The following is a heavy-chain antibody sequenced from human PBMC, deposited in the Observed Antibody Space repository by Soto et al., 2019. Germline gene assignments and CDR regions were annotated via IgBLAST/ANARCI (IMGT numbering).Heavy chain of an antibody. CDR1: VGSFSGYY. J-gene: IGHJ6*01. D-gene: IGHD4-4*01. Sequence: SETLSLTCAFYVGSFSGYYWSCIRHPPGKWLEWIGEINHSGSTNYNPSLKSRVTISVDTSKNQFYLKLSSVTAADTDVYYCARGRLVKGYSNYYYYYYGMEVWGQGTTVIVSS. V-gene: IGHV4-34*01. CDR3: ARGRLVKGYSNYYYYYYGMEV. CDR2: INHSGST.